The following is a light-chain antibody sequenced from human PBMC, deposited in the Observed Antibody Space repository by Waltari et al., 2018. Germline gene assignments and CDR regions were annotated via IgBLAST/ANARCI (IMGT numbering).Light chain of an antibody. J-gene: IGKJ1*01. V-gene: IGKV3-20*01. CDR3: QHYLRLPVT. CDR1: QSVSRA. CDR2: GAS. Sequence: EIVFTQSPGPLSLSLGERATVSCRTSQSVSRALAWYPQKPGQAPRLLIYGASTRATGIPDRFSGSGSGTDVSLTISRLEPDDFAVYYCQHYLRLPVTFGQGTTVEI.